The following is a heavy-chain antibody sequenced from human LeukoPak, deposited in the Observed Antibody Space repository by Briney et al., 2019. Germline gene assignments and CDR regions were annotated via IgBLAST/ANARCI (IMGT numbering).Heavy chain of an antibody. D-gene: IGHD3-10*01. J-gene: IGHJ4*02. CDR3: ARDKRGLLDY. Sequence: SETLSLTCTVSGGSLSSGGYYWSWIRQHPGTGLEWIGYIYYSGSTYYNPSLKSRVTISVDTSKNQFSLKLSSVTAADTAVYYCARDKRGLLDYWGQGTLVTVSS. CDR2: IYYSGST. CDR1: GGSLSSGGYY. V-gene: IGHV4-31*03.